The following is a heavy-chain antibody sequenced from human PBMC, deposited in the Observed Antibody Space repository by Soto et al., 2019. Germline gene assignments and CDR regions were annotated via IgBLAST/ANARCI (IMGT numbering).Heavy chain of an antibody. J-gene: IGHJ6*02. CDR3: ARDVEWELVALGYNVYVLDV. D-gene: IGHD1-26*01. V-gene: IGHV1-18*01. Sequence: GPEVKKSGASVKVSCKASGYTFSDHAISWVRQAPGQGLEWMGWISCYSDYTNYAQKFKGRVTMTTDTSTSTVHMELRNLKSDDTAVYYCARDVEWELVALGYNVYVLDVWGQGTTVTVS. CDR1: GYTFSDHA. CDR2: ISCYSDYT.